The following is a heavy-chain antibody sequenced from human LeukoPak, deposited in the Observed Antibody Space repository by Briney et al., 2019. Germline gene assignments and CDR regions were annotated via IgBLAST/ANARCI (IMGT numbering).Heavy chain of an antibody. J-gene: IGHJ4*02. D-gene: IGHD3-10*01. CDR3: ARGRVRGVIITPLDY. V-gene: IGHV1-69*05. Sequence: SVKVSCKASGGTFSSYAISWVRQGPGQGLEWMGRIIPIFGTANYAQKFQGRVTITTDESTSTAYMELSSLRSEDTAVYYCARGRVRGVIITPLDYWGQGTLVTVSS. CDR1: GGTFSSYA. CDR2: IIPIFGTA.